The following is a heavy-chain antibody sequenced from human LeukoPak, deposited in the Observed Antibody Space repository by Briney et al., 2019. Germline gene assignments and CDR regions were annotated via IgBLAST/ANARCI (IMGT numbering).Heavy chain of an antibody. CDR1: GGSISSSSCY. CDR2: IYYSGNT. CDR3: ARQMNYYYGIDV. Sequence: TSETLSLTCTVSGGSISSSSCYWGWIRQPPGKGLEWIGSIYYSGNTYYNPSLKSRVTIYVDMSKNQFSLKLSSVTAADTAVYYCARQMNYYYGIDVWGQGTTVTVSS. V-gene: IGHV4-39*01. J-gene: IGHJ6*02.